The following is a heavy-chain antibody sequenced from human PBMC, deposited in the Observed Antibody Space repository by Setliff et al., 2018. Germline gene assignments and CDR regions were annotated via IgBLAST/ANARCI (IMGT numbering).Heavy chain of an antibody. J-gene: IGHJ3*01. D-gene: IGHD3-22*01. CDR3: ARDPRGNYYDSSGYSP. CDR2: IYYSGST. Sequence: SETLSLTCTVSGGSISSHYWSWIRQPPGKGLEWIGSIYYSGSTNYNPSLKSRVTISVDTSKNQFSLKLSSVTAADTAVYYCARDPRGNYYDSSGYSPWGQGTMVTVSS. CDR1: GGSISSHY. V-gene: IGHV4-59*11.